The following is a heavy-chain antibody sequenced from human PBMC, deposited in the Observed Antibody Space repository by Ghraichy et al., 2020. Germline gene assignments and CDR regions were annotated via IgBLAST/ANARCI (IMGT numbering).Heavy chain of an antibody. D-gene: IGHD4-17*01. V-gene: IGHV4-34*01. CDR1: GGSFSGYY. J-gene: IGHJ6*02. CDR2: INHSGST. Sequence: SETLSLTCAVYGGSFSGYYWSWIRQPPGKGLEWIGEINHSGSTNYNPSLKSRVTISVDTSKNQFSLKLSSVTAADTAVYYCARGLLRNKQTVTTGPRAYYYGMDVWGQGTTVTVSS. CDR3: ARGLLRNKQTVTTGPRAYYYGMDV.